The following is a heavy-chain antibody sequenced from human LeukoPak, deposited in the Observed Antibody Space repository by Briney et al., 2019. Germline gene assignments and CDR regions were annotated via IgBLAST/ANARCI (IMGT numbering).Heavy chain of an antibody. CDR2: ISYDGSNK. Sequence: GRSLRLSCAASGFTFSSYGMHWVRQAPGKGLEWVAVISYDGSNKYYADSVKGRFTISRDNSKNTLYLQMNSLRAEDTAVYYCAKDKRLGYCTNGVCFFGNFDYWGQGTLVTVSS. CDR1: GFTFSSYG. CDR3: AKDKRLGYCTNGVCFFGNFDY. V-gene: IGHV3-30*18. J-gene: IGHJ4*02. D-gene: IGHD2-8*01.